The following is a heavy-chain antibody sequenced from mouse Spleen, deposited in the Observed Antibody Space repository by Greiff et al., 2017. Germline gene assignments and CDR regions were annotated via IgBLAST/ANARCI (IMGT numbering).Heavy chain of an antibody. Sequence: QVQLQQSGAELVRPGASVTLSCKASGYTFTDYEMHWVKQTPVHGLEWIGAIDPETGGTAYNQKFKGKAILTADKSSSTAYMELRSLTSEDSAVYYCTPLITTATGYFDYWGQGTTLTVSS. V-gene: IGHV1-15*01. D-gene: IGHD1-2*01. J-gene: IGHJ2*01. CDR3: TPLITTATGYFDY. CDR2: IDPETGGT. CDR1: GYTFTDYE.